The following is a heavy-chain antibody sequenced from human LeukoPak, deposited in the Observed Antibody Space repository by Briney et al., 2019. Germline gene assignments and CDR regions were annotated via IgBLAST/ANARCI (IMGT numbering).Heavy chain of an antibody. Sequence: GGSLRLSCAASGFTFSSYSMNWVRQAPGKGLEWVSVIYSGGSTYYADSVKGRFTISRDNSKNTLYLQMNSLRAEDTAVYYCARSSSSYYGMDVWGQGTTVTVSS. CDR3: ARSSSSYYGMDV. CDR1: GFTFSSYS. CDR2: IYSGGST. J-gene: IGHJ6*02. D-gene: IGHD6-6*01. V-gene: IGHV3-66*01.